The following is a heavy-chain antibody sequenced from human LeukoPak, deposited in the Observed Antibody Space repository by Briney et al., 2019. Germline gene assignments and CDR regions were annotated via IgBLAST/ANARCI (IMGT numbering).Heavy chain of an antibody. D-gene: IGHD5-12*01. CDR3: AREHSGYSGYRDYYYYYMDV. V-gene: IGHV3-7*01. CDR2: IKQDGSEK. Sequence: GSLRLSCGVSGFTFSSYWMSWVRQAPGKGLEWVANIKQDGSEKYYVDSVKGRFTISRDNAKNSLYLQMNSLRAEDTAVYYCAREHSGYSGYRDYYYYYMDVWGKGTTVTVSS. CDR1: GFTFSSYW. J-gene: IGHJ6*03.